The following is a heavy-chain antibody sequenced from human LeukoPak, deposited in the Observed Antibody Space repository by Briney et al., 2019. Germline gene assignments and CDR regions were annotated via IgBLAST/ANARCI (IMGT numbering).Heavy chain of an antibody. D-gene: IGHD3-10*01. CDR3: AREQQGSGSPFFSYYYYCYGMDG. J-gene: IGHJ6*01. CDR1: GYTVTRYF. Sequence: SSVKVSCKASGYTVTRYFMLWVGQAAGRERAGMGWINPYRGGTNFAQKFQGRVTMTRDTSISTAYMELSRLRSDDTAVYYCAREQQGSGSPFFSYYYYCYGMDGWGQGTTVTVSS. CDR2: INPYRGGT. V-gene: IGHV1-2*02.